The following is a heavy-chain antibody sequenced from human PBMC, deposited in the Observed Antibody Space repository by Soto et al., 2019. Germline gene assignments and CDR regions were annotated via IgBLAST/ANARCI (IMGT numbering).Heavy chain of an antibody. CDR1: GFTFSSYG. D-gene: IGHD3-10*01. CDR3: ARDPGDKPLYYMDV. Sequence: GGSLRLSCAASGFTFSSYGMHWVRQAPGKGLEWVAVIGYDGSNKYYADSVKGRFTISRDNSKNTLYLQMNSLRAEDTAVYYCARDPGDKPLYYMDVWGKGTTVTVSS. V-gene: IGHV3-33*01. J-gene: IGHJ6*03. CDR2: IGYDGSNK.